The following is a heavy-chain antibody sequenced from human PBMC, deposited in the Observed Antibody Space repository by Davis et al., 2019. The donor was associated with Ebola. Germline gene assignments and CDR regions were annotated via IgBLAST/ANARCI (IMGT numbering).Heavy chain of an antibody. D-gene: IGHD3-16*01. CDR1: GFTFRSYS. J-gene: IGHJ4*02. Sequence: PGGSLRLSFAASGFTFRSYSMNWVRQAPGKGLEWVSAISGSGGSTYYADSVKGRFTISRDNSKNTLYLQMNSLRAEDTAVYYCADFVRGGGWGQGTLVTVSS. CDR2: ISGSGGST. V-gene: IGHV3-23*01. CDR3: ADFVRGGG.